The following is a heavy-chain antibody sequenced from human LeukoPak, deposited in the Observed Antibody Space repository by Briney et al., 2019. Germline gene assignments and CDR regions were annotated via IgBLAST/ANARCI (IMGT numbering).Heavy chain of an antibody. CDR2: IIPIFGTA. Sequence: SLKVSCKASGGTFSSYAISWVRQAPAQGLEWMGGIIPIFGTANYAQKFQGRVTITADESTSTAYMELSSLRSEDTAVYYCARVSDYYDSSGYYMIFDYWGQGTLVTVSS. D-gene: IGHD3-22*01. CDR3: ARVSDYYDSSGYYMIFDY. J-gene: IGHJ4*02. CDR1: GGTFSSYA. V-gene: IGHV1-69*01.